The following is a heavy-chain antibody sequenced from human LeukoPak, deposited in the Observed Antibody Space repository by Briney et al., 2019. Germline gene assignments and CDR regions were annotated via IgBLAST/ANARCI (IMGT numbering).Heavy chain of an antibody. CDR1: GFSFNDYG. Sequence: GGSLRLSCAASGFSFNDYGMIWVRQIPGKGLEWVSGITWNSDTTDYADSVKGRFNIFRDNGKNYLYLQMNSLRAEDTAVYYCARSKWDTSGWYYFDYWGQGTLVTVSS. CDR3: ARSKWDTSGWYYFDY. D-gene: IGHD6-19*01. J-gene: IGHJ4*02. V-gene: IGHV3-20*04. CDR2: ITWNSDTT.